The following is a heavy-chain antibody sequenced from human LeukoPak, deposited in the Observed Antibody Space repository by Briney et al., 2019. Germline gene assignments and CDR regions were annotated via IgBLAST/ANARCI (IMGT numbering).Heavy chain of an antibody. J-gene: IGHJ4*02. CDR1: GFTFSSYA. Sequence: GASLRLSCAASGFTFSSYAMSWVRQAPGKGLEWVSAISGSGGSTYYADSVKGRFTISRDNSKNTLYPQMNSLRAEDAAVYYCTSTSGWYPRFDYWGQGTLVTVSS. CDR2: ISGSGGST. D-gene: IGHD6-19*01. CDR3: TSTSGWYPRFDY. V-gene: IGHV3-23*01.